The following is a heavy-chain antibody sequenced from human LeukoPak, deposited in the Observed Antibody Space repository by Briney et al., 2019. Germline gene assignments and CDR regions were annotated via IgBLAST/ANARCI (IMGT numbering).Heavy chain of an antibody. Sequence: SETLSLTCTVSGGSISTDYWSWIRQPPGKGLEWIGYIYNSGSTNYNPSLKSRVTISVDTSKNQFSLKLSSVTAADTAVYYCARESGDPDLWGRGTLVTVSS. J-gene: IGHJ2*01. CDR2: IYNSGST. V-gene: IGHV4-59*01. CDR3: ARESGDPDL. CDR1: GGSISTDY. D-gene: IGHD1-26*01.